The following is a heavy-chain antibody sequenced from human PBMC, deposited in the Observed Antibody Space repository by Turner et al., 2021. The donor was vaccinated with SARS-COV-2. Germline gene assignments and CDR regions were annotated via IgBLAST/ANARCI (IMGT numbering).Heavy chain of an antibody. CDR2: ISYDGGNK. CDR3: ARDTGDFDL. V-gene: IGHV3-30-3*01. J-gene: IGHJ2*01. Sequence: QVQLVEPGGGVVQPGRSPRLSCAASGFTFSRQVMHRVRQAPCKGGEWVAVISYDGGNKYYADSVKGRFTITRDNSKNTLYLQMNSLGAEDTAVYYCARDTGDFDLWGRGTLVTVSS. CDR1: GFTFSRQV. D-gene: IGHD3-10*01.